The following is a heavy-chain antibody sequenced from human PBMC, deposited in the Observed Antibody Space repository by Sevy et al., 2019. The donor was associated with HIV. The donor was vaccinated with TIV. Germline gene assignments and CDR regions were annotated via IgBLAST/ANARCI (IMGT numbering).Heavy chain of an antibody. CDR3: AKDLGGRLVPTRGMDV. CDR1: GFIFSSSG. Sequence: GGSLRLSCAASGFIFSSSGMHWVRQAPGKGLEWVAVISYDGNNKYYADSVKGRFTISRDNSKNTLYLQMNSLRAEDTALYYGAKDLGGRLVPTRGMDVWGQGTTVTVSS. D-gene: IGHD3-9*01. J-gene: IGHJ6*02. V-gene: IGHV3-30*18. CDR2: ISYDGNNK.